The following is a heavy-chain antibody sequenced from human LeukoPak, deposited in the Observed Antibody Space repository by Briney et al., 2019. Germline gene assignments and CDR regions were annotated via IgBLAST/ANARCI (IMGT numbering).Heavy chain of an antibody. CDR1: GRSISSSSYY. CDR2: IYYSGST. V-gene: IGHV4-39*01. CDR3: AAPHYDILLNYYYYGMDV. D-gene: IGHD3-9*01. J-gene: IGHJ6*04. Sequence: PSETLSLTCTVSGRSISSSSYYWGWIRQPPGKGLEWIGSIYYSGSTYYNPSLKSRVTISVDTSKNQFSLKLSSVTAADTAVYYCAAPHYDILLNYYYYGMDVWGKGTTVTVSS.